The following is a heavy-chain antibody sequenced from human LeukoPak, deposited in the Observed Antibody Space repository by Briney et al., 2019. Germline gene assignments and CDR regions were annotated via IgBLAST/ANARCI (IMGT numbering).Heavy chain of an antibody. V-gene: IGHV1-69*04. CDR3: ARDQGLTAPPPYGLDV. D-gene: IGHD5-18*01. CDR2: IIPVLNIT. CDR1: GYTFTGYY. Sequence: ASVKVSCKASGYTFTGYYMHWVRQAPGQGLEWMGRIIPVLNITTYAQKFQGRVTITADTSTSTAYMELSSLRSEETAVYYCARDQGLTAPPPYGLDVWGQGTTVTVSS. J-gene: IGHJ6*02.